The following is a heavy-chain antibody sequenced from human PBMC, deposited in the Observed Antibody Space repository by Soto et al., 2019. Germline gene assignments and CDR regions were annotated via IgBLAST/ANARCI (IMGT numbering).Heavy chain of an antibody. J-gene: IGHJ4*02. V-gene: IGHV3-21*01. CDR3: ARLRSGYSRSIDY. CDR2: ISSSSSYI. D-gene: IGHD6-13*01. Sequence: PGGSLRLSCAACGFTFSSYSINWVRQAPWRGLEWLSSISSSSSYIYYADSVKGRFTISRDNAKNSLYLQMNSLRAEDTAVYYCARLRSGYSRSIDYCGRGILFTVCS. CDR1: GFTFSSYS.